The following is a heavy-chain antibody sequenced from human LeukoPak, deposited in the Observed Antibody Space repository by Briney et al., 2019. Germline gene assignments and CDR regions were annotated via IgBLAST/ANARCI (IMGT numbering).Heavy chain of an antibody. V-gene: IGHV3-11*06. Sequence: GGSLRLSCAASGFTFSDYYMSWIRQAPGKGLEWVSYIGSSSSYTNYADSVKGRFTISRDNAKNSLYLQMNSLRAEDTAVYYCARVHRGGLWSLLGGVPTKLNYFDYWGQGTLVTVSS. CDR2: IGSSSSYT. D-gene: IGHD3-22*01. CDR3: ARVHRGGLWSLLGGVPTKLNYFDY. CDR1: GFTFSDYY. J-gene: IGHJ4*02.